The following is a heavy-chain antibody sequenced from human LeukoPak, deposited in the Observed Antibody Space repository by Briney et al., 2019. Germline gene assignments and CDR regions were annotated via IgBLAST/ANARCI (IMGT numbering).Heavy chain of an antibody. J-gene: IGHJ5*02. Sequence: AASVKVSCKASGYTFTGYYMHWVRQAPGQGLEWMGWINPNSGGTNYAQKFQGRVTMTRDTSISTAYMELSRLRSDDTAVYYCAREGSSSWYEPINWFDPWGQGTLVTVSS. D-gene: IGHD6-13*01. V-gene: IGHV1-2*02. CDR1: GYTFTGYY. CDR3: AREGSSSWYEPINWFDP. CDR2: INPNSGGT.